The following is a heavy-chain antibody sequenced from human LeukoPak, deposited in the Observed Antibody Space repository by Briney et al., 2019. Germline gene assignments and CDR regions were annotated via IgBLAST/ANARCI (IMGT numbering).Heavy chain of an antibody. CDR3: ARQGSSHYYDSSGYYRTMGDYYYMDV. V-gene: IGHV4-4*07. J-gene: IGHJ6*03. CDR1: GGSISSYY. CDR2: IYTSGST. D-gene: IGHD3-22*01. Sequence: SETLSLTCTVSGGSISSYYWSWIRQPAGKGLEWIGRIYTSGSTNYNPSLKSRVTMSVDTSKNQFSLKLSSVTAADTAVYYCARQGSSHYYDSSGYYRTMGDYYYMDVWGKGTTVTVSS.